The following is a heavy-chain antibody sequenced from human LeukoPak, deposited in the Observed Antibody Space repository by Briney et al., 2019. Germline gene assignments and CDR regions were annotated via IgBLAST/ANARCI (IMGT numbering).Heavy chain of an antibody. D-gene: IGHD3-10*01. CDR3: AKDRANAWSSDY. V-gene: IGHV3-30*02. Sequence: GGSLRLSCAASGFAFSNYAMYWVRQAPGKGLEGVAFTTYDGSDKYYADSVKGRFTISRDNSKNTLYLQMNSLRAEDTAVYYCAKDRANAWSSDYWGQGTLVTVSS. CDR2: TTYDGSDK. J-gene: IGHJ4*02. CDR1: GFAFSNYA.